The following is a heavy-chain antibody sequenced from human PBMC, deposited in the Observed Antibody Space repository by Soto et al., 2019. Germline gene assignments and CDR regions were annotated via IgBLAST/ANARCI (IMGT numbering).Heavy chain of an antibody. CDR3: AREFCSSTSCYGAFQH. CDR1: GFTFSSYS. J-gene: IGHJ1*01. Sequence: GGSLRLSCAASGFTFSSYSMNWVRQAPGKGLEWVSYISSSSSTIYYADSVKGRFTISRDNAKNSLYLQMNSLRAEDTAVYYCAREFCSSTSCYGAFQHWGQGTLVTVSS. D-gene: IGHD2-2*01. V-gene: IGHV3-48*01. CDR2: ISSSSSTI.